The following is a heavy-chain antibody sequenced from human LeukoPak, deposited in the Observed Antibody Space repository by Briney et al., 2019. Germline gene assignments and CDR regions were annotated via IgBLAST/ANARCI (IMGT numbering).Heavy chain of an antibody. V-gene: IGHV1-8*01. Sequence: APVKVPCKASGYTFAQYGISWVRQAPGQGLEWMGWIDTHIGNTYYAQKFQGRVTMTRNTSISTAYMELSSLRSEDTAVYYCARAVRRDSGGWRLDYWGQGTLVTVSS. CDR1: GYTFAQYG. CDR3: ARAVRRDSGGWRLDY. CDR2: IDTHIGNT. J-gene: IGHJ4*02. D-gene: IGHD2-15*01.